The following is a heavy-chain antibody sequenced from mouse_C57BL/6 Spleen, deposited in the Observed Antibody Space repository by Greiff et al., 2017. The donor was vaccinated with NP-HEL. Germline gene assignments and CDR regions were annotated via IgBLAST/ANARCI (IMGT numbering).Heavy chain of an antibody. CDR2: IDPETGGT. CDR1: GYTFTDYE. J-gene: IGHJ3*01. Sequence: VQLQQSGAELVRPGASVTLSCKASGYTFTDYEMHWVKQTPVHGLEWIGAIDPETGGTAYNQKFKGKAILTADKSSSTAYMELRSLTSEDSAVYYCTRGYGSSYNWFAYWGQGTLVTVSA. V-gene: IGHV1-15*01. D-gene: IGHD1-1*01. CDR3: TRGYGSSYNWFAY.